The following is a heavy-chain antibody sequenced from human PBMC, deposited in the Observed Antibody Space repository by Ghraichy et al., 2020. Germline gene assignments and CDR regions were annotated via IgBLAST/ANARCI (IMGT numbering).Heavy chain of an antibody. CDR3: ARDARIYCSSTSCSDPYFDY. J-gene: IGHJ4*02. CDR1: GGSISSYY. D-gene: IGHD2-2*01. V-gene: IGHV4-59*01. Sequence: SETLSLTCTVSGGSISSYYWSWIRQPPGKGLEWIGYIYYSGSTNYNPSLKSRVTISVDTSKNQFSLKLSSVTAADTAVYYCARDARIYCSSTSCSDPYFDYWGQGTLVTVSS. CDR2: IYYSGST.